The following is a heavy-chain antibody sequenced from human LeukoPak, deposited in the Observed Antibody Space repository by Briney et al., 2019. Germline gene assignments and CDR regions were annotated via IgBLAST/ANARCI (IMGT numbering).Heavy chain of an antibody. CDR3: VKDGEWTFDV. CDR2: IGRDKNTK. J-gene: IGHJ3*01. CDR1: GFTFTMSG. V-gene: IGHV3-30*02. D-gene: IGHD3-3*01. Sequence: GGSLRLSCAASGFTFTMSGMHWVRQAPGEGLEWVAFIGRDKNTKYYADSVKGRFTISGDSSYNTAFLQVNSLRTEDTALYFCVKDGEWTFDVWGQGTMVTVSS.